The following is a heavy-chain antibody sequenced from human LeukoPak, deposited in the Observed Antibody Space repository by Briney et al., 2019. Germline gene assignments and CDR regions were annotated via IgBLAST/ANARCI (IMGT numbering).Heavy chain of an antibody. CDR2: TSNSGRST. J-gene: IGHJ6*04. CDR3: AELGITMIGGV. V-gene: IGHV3-23*01. Sequence: GGSLRLSCAASGFTFKNYGMTWVRQAPGKGLEWVTSTSNSGRSTYYADSVEGRFTISRDNSKNTLYLQMNSLRAEDTAVYYCAELGITMIGGVWGKGTTVTISS. D-gene: IGHD3-10*02. CDR1: GFTFKNYG.